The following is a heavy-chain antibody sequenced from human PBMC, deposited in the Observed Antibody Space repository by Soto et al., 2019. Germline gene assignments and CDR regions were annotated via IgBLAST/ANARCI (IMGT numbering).Heavy chain of an antibody. CDR1: GFTFSTYS. CDR3: AREYTAWPLAYGLDV. CDR2: ISSRSDI. Sequence: GGSLRLSCVGSGFTFSTYSINWVRQAPGKGLEWVSSISSRSDIYYADSVKGRFTISRDNAKNSVSLQMNSLGAEDTAVYYCAREYTAWPLAYGLDVWGQGTTVTVSS. D-gene: IGHD2-2*02. V-gene: IGHV3-21*01. J-gene: IGHJ6*02.